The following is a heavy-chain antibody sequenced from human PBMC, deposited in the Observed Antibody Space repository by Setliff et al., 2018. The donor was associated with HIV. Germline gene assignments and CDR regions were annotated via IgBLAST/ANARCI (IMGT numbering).Heavy chain of an antibody. D-gene: IGHD2-15*01. Sequence: GGSLRLSCAASGFTFDDYVMSWVRQVPGKGLEWVGLIRTRPYGVTTEYAASVKGRFTISRDDSLGIAYLQLNSLKSEDTAIYYCTRTPGAWQNFFDYWGPGTVVTVSS. CDR3: TRTPGAWQNFFDY. CDR1: GFTFDDYV. J-gene: IGHJ4*02. V-gene: IGHV3-49*04. CDR2: IRTRPYGVTT.